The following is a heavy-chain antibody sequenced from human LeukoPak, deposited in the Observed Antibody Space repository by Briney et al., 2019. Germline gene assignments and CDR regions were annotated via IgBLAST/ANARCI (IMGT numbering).Heavy chain of an antibody. Sequence: GGSLRLSCAASGFIFSDYGMHWVRQAPDKGLEWVTMVRNDGGDKYYADSVRGRFTISRDNSKNTLYLQMNSLRPEDTAVYYCAKHYYGSGSQKYYFDYWGQGTLVTVSS. CDR3: AKHYYGSGSQKYYFDY. CDR2: VRNDGGDK. CDR1: GFIFSDYG. J-gene: IGHJ4*02. V-gene: IGHV3-30*02. D-gene: IGHD3-10*01.